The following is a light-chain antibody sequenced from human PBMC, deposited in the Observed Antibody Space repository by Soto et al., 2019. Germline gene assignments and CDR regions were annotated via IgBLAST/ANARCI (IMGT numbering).Light chain of an antibody. J-gene: IGLJ2*01. Sequence: SYELTQSPSVSVAPGQTARVTCGGNNIGRKSVFWYQQKQGQAPVLVVYDDRARPSGIPDRFSGSNSGHTATLTISRVEAGDEADYYCQVWDSSSDHVVFGGGTKVTVL. V-gene: IGLV3-21*02. CDR2: DDR. CDR1: NIGRKS. CDR3: QVWDSSSDHVV.